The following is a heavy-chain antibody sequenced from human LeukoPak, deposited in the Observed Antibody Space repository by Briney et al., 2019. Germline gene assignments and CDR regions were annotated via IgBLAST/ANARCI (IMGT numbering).Heavy chain of an antibody. V-gene: IGHV4-59*11. CDR3: ARGGSAAKYYFDC. D-gene: IGHD6-13*01. J-gene: IGHJ4*02. CDR1: NDSISPLY. Sequence: SETLSLTCTVSNDSISPLYWGWIRQPPGKGLEFIGYIFYSGTTNFNPSLKSRVTMSVDTSKIRLCLRLNSVTAADTAVYYCARGGSAAKYYFDCWGQGTLVTVSS. CDR2: IFYSGTT.